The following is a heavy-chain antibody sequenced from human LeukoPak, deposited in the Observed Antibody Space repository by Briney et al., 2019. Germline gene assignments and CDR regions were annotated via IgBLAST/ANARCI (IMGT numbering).Heavy chain of an antibody. J-gene: IGHJ6*03. V-gene: IGHV4-39*01. Sequence: PSETLSLTCTVSGGSISSSSYYWGWIRQPPGKGLEWIGSIYYSGSTYYNPSLKSRVTISADTSKNQFSLKLSSVTAADTAVYYCARNGESYYYYYYMDVWGKGTTVTVSS. CDR2: IYYSGST. D-gene: IGHD3-10*01. CDR1: GGSISSSSYY. CDR3: ARNGESYYYYYYMDV.